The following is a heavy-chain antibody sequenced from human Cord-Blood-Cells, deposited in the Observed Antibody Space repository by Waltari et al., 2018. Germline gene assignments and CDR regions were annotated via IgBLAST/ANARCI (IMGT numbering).Heavy chain of an antibody. J-gene: IGHJ4*02. CDR3: AKAPDDYGGNYFDY. V-gene: IGHV3-23*01. D-gene: IGHD4-17*01. Sequence: EVQLLESGGGLVQPGGSLRLSCAASGFTFSSYAMSWVRQAPGKGLEWVSAIWGSGVSKYSADSVKGRFTISRDNSKNTLYLQMNSLRAEDTAVYYCAKAPDDYGGNYFDYWGQGTLVTVSS. CDR2: IWGSGVSK. CDR1: GFTFSSYA.